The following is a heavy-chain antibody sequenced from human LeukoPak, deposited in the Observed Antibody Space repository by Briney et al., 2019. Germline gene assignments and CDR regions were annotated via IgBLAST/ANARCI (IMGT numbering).Heavy chain of an antibody. D-gene: IGHD6-6*01. CDR3: ARVLSSSPADY. J-gene: IGHJ4*02. CDR1: GGSFSGYY. CDR2: IKHSGST. V-gene: IGHV4-34*01. Sequence: SETLSLTCAVYGGSFSGYYWGWIRQPPGKGREWISGIKHSGSTNVNPCLNSRITISVNTSKYQFTLKLSDVTAADTAVYYWARVLSSSPADYWGQGTLVTVSS.